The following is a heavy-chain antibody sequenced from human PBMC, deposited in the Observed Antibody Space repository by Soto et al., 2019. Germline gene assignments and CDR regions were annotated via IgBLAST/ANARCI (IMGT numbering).Heavy chain of an antibody. CDR3: ARDLRGTGFGEYY. Sequence: PGGSLRLSCAASGFTLSDYYMTWIRQAPGKGPEWVSHITTNGETKYYADSVKGRFTISRDNANNLLYLQMSRLRAEDTAMYYCARDLRGTGFGEYYWGQGTPVTVSS. V-gene: IGHV3-11*04. CDR1: GFTLSDYY. CDR2: ITTNGETK. J-gene: IGHJ4*02. D-gene: IGHD3-10*01.